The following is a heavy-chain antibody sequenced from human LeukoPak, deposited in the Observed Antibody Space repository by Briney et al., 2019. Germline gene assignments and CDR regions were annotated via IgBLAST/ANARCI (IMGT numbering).Heavy chain of an antibody. V-gene: IGHV3-53*01. D-gene: IGHD2-8*02. CDR1: GFSVSTNY. CDR2: LNRGSST. CDR3: ARVGEHLHWCLDL. J-gene: IGHJ2*01. Sequence: TAETLTLTCAASGFSVSTNYMNWIRQAPGKGLEWISVLNRGSSTNYAHSVKGRFTISRDSSKNPLSLQMSDLTAEDTAVYYCARVGEHLHWCLDLWGGGTLVTVSS.